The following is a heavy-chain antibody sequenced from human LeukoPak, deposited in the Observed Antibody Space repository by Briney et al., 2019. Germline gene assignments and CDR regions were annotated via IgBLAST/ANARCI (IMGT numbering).Heavy chain of an antibody. Sequence: PGGSLRLSCAASGFTFNSYSMNWVRQAPGKGLEWASSISSSSSSIYYADSAKGRFTISRDNAKNSLYLQMNSLRAEDTAVYYCARASGDIVETATMGSYWGQGTLVTVSS. D-gene: IGHD5-18*01. CDR2: ISSSSSSI. CDR1: GFTFNSYS. V-gene: IGHV3-21*01. J-gene: IGHJ4*02. CDR3: ARASGDIVETATMGSY.